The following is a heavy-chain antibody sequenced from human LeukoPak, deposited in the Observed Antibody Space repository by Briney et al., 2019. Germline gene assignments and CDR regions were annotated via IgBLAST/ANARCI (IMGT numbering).Heavy chain of an antibody. CDR3: TKPLIYCTNGVCPSEF. J-gene: IGHJ4*02. D-gene: IGHD2-8*01. CDR1: GYDFTRHW. V-gene: IGHV5-51*01. Sequence: RSGESLKISCQGSGYDFTRHWIAWVRQKPGKGLEWMGIIYPGDSDTRYNPFFQGQVAISADKSISTAYLQWSSLRASDTAMYYCTKPLIYCTNGVCPSEFWGQGTLVTVSA. CDR2: IYPGDSDT.